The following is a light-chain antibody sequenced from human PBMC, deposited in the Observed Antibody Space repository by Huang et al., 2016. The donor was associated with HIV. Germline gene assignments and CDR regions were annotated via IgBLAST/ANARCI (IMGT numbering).Light chain of an antibody. J-gene: IGKJ1*01. CDR2: NAS. CDR3: QQRSDWPPT. CDR1: QSVSVY. Sequence: EIVLAQSPVTLSLSPGERATLACRASQSVSVYLAGYQQKAGQPPRLLIDNASNRATGIPARFSGSGSGTDFTLTISSLEPEDFAVYYCQQRSDWPPTFGRGTKVEIK. V-gene: IGKV3-11*01.